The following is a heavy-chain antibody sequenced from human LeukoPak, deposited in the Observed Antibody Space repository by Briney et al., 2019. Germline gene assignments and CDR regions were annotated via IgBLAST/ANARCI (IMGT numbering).Heavy chain of an antibody. Sequence: PGGSLRFSCAGSGFTFSNSWMGWVRQAPGKGLEWVANVQHIGGETYYVDSVKGRFTISRDNAKNSVYLQMNSLGADDTAVYYCARGGLYDFWSGYHSNYWGQGTLVTVSS. D-gene: IGHD3-3*01. V-gene: IGHV3-7*01. J-gene: IGHJ4*02. CDR3: ARGGLYDFWSGYHSNY. CDR1: GFTFSNSW. CDR2: VQHIGGET.